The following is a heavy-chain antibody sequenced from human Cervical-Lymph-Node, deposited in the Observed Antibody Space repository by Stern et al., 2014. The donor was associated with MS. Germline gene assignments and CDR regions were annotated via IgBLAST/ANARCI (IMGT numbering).Heavy chain of an antibody. CDR3: ASGLIPRDHYNYYGMDV. CDR2: LIAIFGTT. CDR1: GGSLSSYG. J-gene: IGHJ6*02. D-gene: IGHD1-14*01. Sequence: QVQLVQSGAEVQKPGSSVTLSCKASGGSLSSYGISWLRQAPGQGREWMGGLIAIFGTTNYAQKFQGRVTITADKSTDTAYMDLTSLRSEDTAVYYCASGLIPRDHYNYYGMDVWGQGTTVTVSS. V-gene: IGHV1-69*06.